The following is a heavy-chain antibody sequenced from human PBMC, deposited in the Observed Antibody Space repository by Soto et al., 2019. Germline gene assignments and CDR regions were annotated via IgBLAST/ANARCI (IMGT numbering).Heavy chain of an antibody. J-gene: IGHJ6*02. CDR2: ISSSSSYI. V-gene: IGHV3-21*01. CDR1: GFTFSSYS. CDR3: ARDWKAAAGTWPLDV. Sequence: PGGALRVSCAASGFTFSSYSMNWFLQAPGKGLEWVSSISSSSSYIYYADSVKGRFTISRDNAKNSLYLQMNSLRAEDTAVYYCARDWKAAAGTWPLDVLGQGTTVTGSS. D-gene: IGHD6-13*01.